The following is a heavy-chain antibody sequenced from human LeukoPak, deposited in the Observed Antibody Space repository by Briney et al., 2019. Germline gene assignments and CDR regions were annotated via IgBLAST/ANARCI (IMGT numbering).Heavy chain of an antibody. D-gene: IGHD3-22*01. Sequence: GGSLRLSCAASGFTFSTYWMHWVRQAPWKGLVWVSRISTDGSSTNYADSVKGRSTISRDNAKNTLYLQINSLRVEDTAVYYCAAYDSSGYASKYFQHWGQGTLVTVSS. CDR3: AAYDSSGYASKYFQH. J-gene: IGHJ1*01. CDR1: GFTFSTYW. CDR2: ISTDGSST. V-gene: IGHV3-74*01.